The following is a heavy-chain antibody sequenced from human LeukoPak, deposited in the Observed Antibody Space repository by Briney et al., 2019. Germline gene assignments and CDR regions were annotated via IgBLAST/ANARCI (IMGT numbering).Heavy chain of an antibody. D-gene: IGHD3-22*01. CDR3: APTYYYDSSGYYYDY. J-gene: IGHJ4*02. Sequence: GRSLRLSCSAPGFTFSSYAMHWVRQAPVKGLEWVAVISSDGSHTNYADSVKGRFTISRDNSKNTLYLQMNSLRAEDTAVYYCAPTYYYDSSGYYYDYWGQGTLVTVSS. CDR2: ISSDGSHT. CDR1: GFTFSSYA. V-gene: IGHV3-30*04.